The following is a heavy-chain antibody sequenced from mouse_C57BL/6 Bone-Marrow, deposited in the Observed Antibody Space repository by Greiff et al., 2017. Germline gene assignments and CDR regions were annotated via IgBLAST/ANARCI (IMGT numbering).Heavy chain of an antibody. Sequence: EVMLVESGGGLVQPKGSLKLSCAASGFTFNTYAMHWVRQAPGKGLEWVARIRSKSSNYATYYADSVKDIFTISRGDSQSMLYLQMNDHKTEDTAMYYGGRYTGDAMDYWGQGTSLTVSS. CDR1: GFTFNTYA. J-gene: IGHJ4*01. CDR3: GRYTGDAMDY. V-gene: IGHV10-3*01. CDR2: IRSKSSNYAT. D-gene: IGHD1-1*01.